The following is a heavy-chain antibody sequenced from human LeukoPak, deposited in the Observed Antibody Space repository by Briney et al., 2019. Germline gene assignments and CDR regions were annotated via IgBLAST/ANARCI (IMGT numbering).Heavy chain of an antibody. CDR3: TRHHDYGDKIDY. CDR1: GGSVTSASHY. J-gene: IGHJ4*02. D-gene: IGHD4-23*01. V-gene: IGHV4-39*01. Sequence: SETLSLTCTVPGGSVTSASHYWAWIRQPPGKGLEWIGSIHYSGSTYYSPSLKSRLTISGDTSKSQFSLKLTFVTAADTAVYYCTRHHDYGDKIDYWGQGTLVTVPS. CDR2: IHYSGST.